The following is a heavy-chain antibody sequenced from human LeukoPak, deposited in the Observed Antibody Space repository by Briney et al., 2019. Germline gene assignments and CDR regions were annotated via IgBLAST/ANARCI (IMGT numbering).Heavy chain of an antibody. J-gene: IGHJ3*02. D-gene: IGHD3-22*01. CDR1: GFTFSNYA. Sequence: GGSLRLSCTASGFTFSNYAMTWVRQAPGKGLEWVSVIYSGGSTYYADSVKGRFTISRDNSKNTLYLQMNSLRAEDTAVYYCYYYDSSGYPNDAFDIWGQGTMVTVSS. CDR2: IYSGGST. V-gene: IGHV3-53*01. CDR3: YYYDSSGYPNDAFDI.